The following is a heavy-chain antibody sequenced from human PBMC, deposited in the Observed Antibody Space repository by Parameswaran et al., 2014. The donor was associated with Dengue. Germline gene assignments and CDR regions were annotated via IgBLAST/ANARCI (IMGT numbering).Heavy chain of an antibody. CDR3: AKDQSYSGYDIPNY. V-gene: IGHV3-30*18. CDR2: ISSDGSNK. Sequence: WIRQPPGKGLEWVAVISSDGSNKYYADSMKGRFTISRDNSKNTLYLQMNSLRAEDTAVYYCAKDQSYSGYDIPNYWGQGTLVTVSS. J-gene: IGHJ4*02. D-gene: IGHD5-12*01.